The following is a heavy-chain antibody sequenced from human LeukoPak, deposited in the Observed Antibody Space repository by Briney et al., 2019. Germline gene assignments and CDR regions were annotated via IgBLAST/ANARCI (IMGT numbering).Heavy chain of an antibody. CDR1: GGSISDYY. CDR3: ARGGYYGSGNDFRFDP. D-gene: IGHD3-10*01. V-gene: IGHV4-59*01. Sequence: SETLSLTCTVSGGSISDYYWSWIRQPPGKGLEWIGYIYYSGSTNYKPSLKSRVTISVDTSKNQFSLKLSSVTAADTAVYYCARGGYYGSGNDFRFDPWGQGTLVTVSS. CDR2: IYYSGST. J-gene: IGHJ5*02.